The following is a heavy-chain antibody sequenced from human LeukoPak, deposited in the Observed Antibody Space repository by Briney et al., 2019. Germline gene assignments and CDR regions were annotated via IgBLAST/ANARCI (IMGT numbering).Heavy chain of an antibody. J-gene: IGHJ4*02. Sequence: AASVKVSCKASGGTFSSYAYSWVRQAPGQGLEWMGRIIPILGIAVYAHNFQGRVTITADKSTSTAYMELSSLRSEDTAVYYCAISVVAPGAFDYWGQGTLVTVSS. CDR2: IIPILGIA. D-gene: IGHD2-2*01. CDR1: GGTFSSYA. V-gene: IGHV1-69*04. CDR3: AISVVAPGAFDY.